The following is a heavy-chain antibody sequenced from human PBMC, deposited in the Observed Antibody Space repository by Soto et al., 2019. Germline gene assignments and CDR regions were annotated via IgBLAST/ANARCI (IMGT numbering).Heavy chain of an antibody. D-gene: IGHD4-17*01. CDR1: VGSMNTYY. Sequence: PSETLSLTCNVSVGSMNTYYWTLIRKPPGKGLEWIGYVYYTGTTNYKPSLKTRVTISVDTSKNQFSLKLTSVTAADTAMYYCARASMTTITMEVWGRGTMVTLSS. V-gene: IGHV4-59*01. J-gene: IGHJ6*01. CDR2: VYYTGTT. CDR3: ARASMTTITMEV.